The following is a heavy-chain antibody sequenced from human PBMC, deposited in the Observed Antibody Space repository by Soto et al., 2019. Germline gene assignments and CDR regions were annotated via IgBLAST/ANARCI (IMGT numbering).Heavy chain of an antibody. Sequence: SETLSLTCTVSGGSISSYYWSSIRQPPGKGLEWIGYIYYSGSTNYNPSLKSRVTISVDTSKNQFSLKLSSVTAADTAVYYCATVVLREYYFDYWGQGTLVTVSS. V-gene: IGHV4-59*01. J-gene: IGHJ4*02. CDR1: GGSISSYY. CDR2: IYYSGST. D-gene: IGHD2-15*01. CDR3: ATVVLREYYFDY.